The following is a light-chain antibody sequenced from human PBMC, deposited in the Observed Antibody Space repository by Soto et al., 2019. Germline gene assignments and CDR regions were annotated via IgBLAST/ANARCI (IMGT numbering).Light chain of an antibody. CDR3: QHYNSYSEA. CDR1: QAISNY. V-gene: IGKV1-5*01. Sequence: DIQMTQSPSTLSASVGDRVTISCRASQAISNYLNWYQQKPGKAPNLLIFGAKTLQSGVPSRFSGSGYGTDFTLTISSLQPDDFATYYCQHYNSYSEAFGQGTKVDI. J-gene: IGKJ1*01. CDR2: GAK.